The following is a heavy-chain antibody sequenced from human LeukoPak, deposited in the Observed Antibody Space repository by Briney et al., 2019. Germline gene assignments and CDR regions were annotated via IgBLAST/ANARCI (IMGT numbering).Heavy chain of an antibody. Sequence: GGSLRLSCAASGFTFSSYAMSWVRQAPGKGLEWVAVLWAHGRSEYYADSVKGRFSISRDTSRSTVHLQMNSLRAEDTAVYYCARDDGTSSHYSLFEYWGQGTRVTVSS. CDR3: ARDDGTSSHYSLFEY. J-gene: IGHJ4*02. D-gene: IGHD3-22*01. V-gene: IGHV3-33*08. CDR2: LWAHGRSE. CDR1: GFTFSSYA.